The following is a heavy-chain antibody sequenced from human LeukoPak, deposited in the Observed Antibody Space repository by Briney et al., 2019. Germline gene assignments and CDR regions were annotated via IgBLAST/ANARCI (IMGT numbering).Heavy chain of an antibody. Sequence: GGSLRLSCAASGFSFSKYGLHWVRQAPGEGLEWVSLISYDGRDIQYTDSVKGRFTISRDNSKDTLYLQMNSLRAEDTAVYYCARDSKLSAGTGGSFDYWGQGTLVTVSS. V-gene: IGHV3-30*04. CDR3: ARDSKLSAGTGGSFDY. D-gene: IGHD6-13*01. CDR1: GFSFSKYG. CDR2: ISYDGRDI. J-gene: IGHJ4*02.